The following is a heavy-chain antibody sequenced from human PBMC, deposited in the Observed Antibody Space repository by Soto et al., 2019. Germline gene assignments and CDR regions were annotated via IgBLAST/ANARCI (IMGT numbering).Heavy chain of an antibody. Sequence: GASVKVSCKASGYTFTSYAMHWVRQAPGQGLEWMGWINPNSGGTNYAQKFQGRVTMTRDTSISTAYMELSRLRSDDTAVYYCARDISGGYSYGYYFDYWGQGTLVTVSS. CDR3: ARDISGGYSYGYYFDY. CDR1: GYTFTSYA. V-gene: IGHV1-2*02. CDR2: INPNSGGT. J-gene: IGHJ4*02. D-gene: IGHD5-18*01.